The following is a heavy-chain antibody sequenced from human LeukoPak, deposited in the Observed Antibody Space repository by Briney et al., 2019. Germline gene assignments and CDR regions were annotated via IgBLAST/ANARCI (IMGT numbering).Heavy chain of an antibody. CDR2: IPTSGISV. Sequence: GGSLRLSCAASGFSFSRYYMSWVRQTPGKALEWVSYIPTSGISVHYADSVRGRFTASRDDAKNSLHLQMDSLRVEDTAVYYCTRAEGLGPGAHFDQWGQGALVIVSS. CDR1: GFSFSRYY. J-gene: IGHJ4*02. CDR3: TRAEGLGPGAHFDQ. V-gene: IGHV3-11*01.